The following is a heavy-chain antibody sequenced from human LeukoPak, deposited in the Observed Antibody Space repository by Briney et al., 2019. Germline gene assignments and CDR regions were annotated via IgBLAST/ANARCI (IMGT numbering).Heavy chain of an antibody. J-gene: IGHJ4*02. Sequence: PGGSLRLTCAASGFTFSSYVMSWVRQAPGKGLEWVSAISGSGGSTYYADSVKGRFTISRDNSKNTLYLQMNSLRAEDTAVYYCAKDTVRGYSYGQFDYWGQGTLVTVSS. D-gene: IGHD5-18*01. CDR2: ISGSGGST. V-gene: IGHV3-23*01. CDR1: GFTFSSYV. CDR3: AKDTVRGYSYGQFDY.